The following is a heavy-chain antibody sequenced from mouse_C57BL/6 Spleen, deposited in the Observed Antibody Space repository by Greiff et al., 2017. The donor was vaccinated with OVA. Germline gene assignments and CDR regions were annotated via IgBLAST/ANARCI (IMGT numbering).Heavy chain of an antibody. J-gene: IGHJ4*01. Sequence: EVQLVESGGGLVKPGGSLKLSCAASGFTFSSYAMSWVRQTPEKRLEWVATISDGGSYTYYPDNVTGRFTISSDNAKNNLYLQMSHLKSEDTAMYYCARGNYDGSHARDYWGQGTSVTVSS. CDR3: ARGNYDGSHARDY. D-gene: IGHD1-1*01. CDR1: GFTFSSYA. CDR2: ISDGGSYT. V-gene: IGHV5-4*01.